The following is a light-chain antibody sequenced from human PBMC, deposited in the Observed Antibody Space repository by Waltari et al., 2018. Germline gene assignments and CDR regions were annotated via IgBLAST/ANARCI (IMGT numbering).Light chain of an antibody. CDR1: RRDVGDYNY. Sequence: QSALTQPRSVSGSRGQSVTIPCTGTRRDVGDYNYVSWYQQHPDKAPKLMIYDVTKRPSGVPDRFSGSKSGNTASLTISGLQAEDEADYYCCSYAGSYSFVFGGGTKLTVL. J-gene: IGLJ2*01. CDR3: CSYAGSYSFV. V-gene: IGLV2-11*01. CDR2: DVT.